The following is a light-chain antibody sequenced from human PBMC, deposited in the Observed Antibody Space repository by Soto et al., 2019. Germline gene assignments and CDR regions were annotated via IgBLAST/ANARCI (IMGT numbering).Light chain of an antibody. CDR3: QQYNNHPFT. Sequence: DIQMTQSPSSLSASVGDRVTITCRASQGISNHLSWFQQRPGKAPKSLIYAAYTLQAGVPSKFSGSGPGTDSTLTISSLQPEDCATYYCQQYNNHPFTFGPVTKVDIK. CDR2: AAY. CDR1: QGISNH. V-gene: IGKV1-16*02. J-gene: IGKJ3*01.